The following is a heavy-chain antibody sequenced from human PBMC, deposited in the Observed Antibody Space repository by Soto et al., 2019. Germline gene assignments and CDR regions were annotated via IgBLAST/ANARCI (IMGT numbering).Heavy chain of an antibody. Sequence: SETRSRTWTVSGGSISSYQWSWMRQPPGKGLGWIGYISYSGRTNYNPSLKSRVTISVDTSKNQFSLKLTSVTAADTAVYYCARGTYYYASSGYDLEYYFDYCGQGTLVTVSS. D-gene: IGHD3-22*01. CDR3: ARGTYYYASSGYDLEYYFDY. CDR1: GGSISSYQ. CDR2: ISYSGRT. V-gene: IGHV4-59*01. J-gene: IGHJ4*02.